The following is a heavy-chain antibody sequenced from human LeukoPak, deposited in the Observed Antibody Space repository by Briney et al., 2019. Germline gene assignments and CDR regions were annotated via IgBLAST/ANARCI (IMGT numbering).Heavy chain of an antibody. CDR3: ARHRAYGVPPAGY. V-gene: IGHV3-48*03. CDR2: ISSSGSTI. CDR1: GFTFSSYE. J-gene: IGHJ4*02. Sequence: PGGSLRLSCAASGFTFSSYEMNWVRQAPGKGLEWVSYISSSGSTIYYADSVKGRFTISRDDAKNSLYLQMNSLRAEDTAVYYCARHRAYGVPPAGYWGQGTLVTVSS. D-gene: IGHD4-17*01.